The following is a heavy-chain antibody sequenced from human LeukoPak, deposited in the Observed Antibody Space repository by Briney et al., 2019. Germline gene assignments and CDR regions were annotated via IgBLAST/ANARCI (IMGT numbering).Heavy chain of an antibody. CDR3: ASSGSYRFDY. V-gene: IGHV3-48*02. D-gene: IGHD1-26*01. CDR2: ISSSSSPI. CDR1: GFTFSSYS. J-gene: IGHJ4*02. Sequence: GGSLRFSCAASGFTFSSYSMNWVRQAPGKGLEWVSYISSSSSPIYYGDSVKGRFTISRDNAKNSLYLQMNSLRDEDTAVYYCASSGSYRFDYWGQGTLVTVSS.